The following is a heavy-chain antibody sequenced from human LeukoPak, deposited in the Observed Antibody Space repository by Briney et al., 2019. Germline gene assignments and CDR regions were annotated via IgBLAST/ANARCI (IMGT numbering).Heavy chain of an antibody. Sequence: ASVKVSCTASGYTFTGYYMHWVRQAPGQGLEWMGWINPNSGGTNYAQKFQGRVTMTRDTSISTAYMELSRLRSDDTAVYYCARDARVVVVVAVPSGTRDYGMDVWGQGTTVTVSS. CDR2: INPNSGGT. CDR3: ARDARVVVVVAVPSGTRDYGMDV. V-gene: IGHV1-2*02. D-gene: IGHD2-15*01. CDR1: GYTFTGYY. J-gene: IGHJ6*02.